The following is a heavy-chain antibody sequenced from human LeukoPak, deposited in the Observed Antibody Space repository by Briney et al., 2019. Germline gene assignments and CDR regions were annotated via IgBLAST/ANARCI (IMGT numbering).Heavy chain of an antibody. CDR1: GFTFSSYS. CDR2: ISSSSYI. D-gene: IGHD6-19*01. Sequence: GGSLRLSCAASGFTFSSYSMNWVRQAPGKGLEWVSSISSSSYIYYADSVKGRFTISRDNAKNSLYLQMNSLRAEDTAVYYCARIRSFGSGWYNNWFDPWGQGTLVTVSS. V-gene: IGHV3-21*01. CDR3: ARIRSFGSGWYNNWFDP. J-gene: IGHJ5*02.